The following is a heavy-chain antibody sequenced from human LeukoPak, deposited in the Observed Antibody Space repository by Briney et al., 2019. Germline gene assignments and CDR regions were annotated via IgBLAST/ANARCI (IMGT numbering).Heavy chain of an antibody. CDR1: GGSISSYD. Sequence: PSETLSLTCTVSGGSISSYDWNWIRQPPGKGLEWIGYIYYSGSTNYSPSLKSRVTISVDTSKNQFSLNLSSVTAADTTVYYCARGFVATAGTGWYFDLWGRGTLVTVSS. CDR3: ARGFVATAGTGWYFDL. J-gene: IGHJ2*01. D-gene: IGHD6-13*01. V-gene: IGHV4-59*01. CDR2: IYYSGST.